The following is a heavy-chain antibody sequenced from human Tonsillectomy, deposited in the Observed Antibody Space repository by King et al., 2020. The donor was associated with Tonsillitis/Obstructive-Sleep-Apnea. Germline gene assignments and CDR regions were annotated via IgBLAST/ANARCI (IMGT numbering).Heavy chain of an antibody. D-gene: IGHD2-2*01. CDR3: ARDSRYCSSTACYANDPFDF. Sequence: VQLVESGAEVKKPGASVTVSCKASGYSFSGYYVHWVRQAPGQGLEWMGRINPNSGATNYAQKFQGRVTMTRDTSISTAYMELSRLRSDDTALYYCARDSRYCSSTACYANDPFDFWGQGTLVTVSS. CDR1: GYSFSGYY. CDR2: INPNSGAT. V-gene: IGHV1-2*06. J-gene: IGHJ3*01.